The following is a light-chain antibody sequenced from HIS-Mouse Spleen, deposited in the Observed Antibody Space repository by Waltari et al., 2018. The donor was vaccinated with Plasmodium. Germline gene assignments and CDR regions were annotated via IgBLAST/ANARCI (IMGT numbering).Light chain of an antibody. CDR3: QQSYSTPPT. CDR2: AAS. Sequence: DIQMTQSPYSLSASGGDRVTITCRASQSISSYLNWYQQKPGKAPKLLIYAASSLQIGVPSRFSGSGSGTDFTLTISSLQPEDFATYYCQQSYSTPPTFGGGTKVEIK. J-gene: IGKJ4*01. V-gene: IGKV1-39*01. CDR1: QSISSY.